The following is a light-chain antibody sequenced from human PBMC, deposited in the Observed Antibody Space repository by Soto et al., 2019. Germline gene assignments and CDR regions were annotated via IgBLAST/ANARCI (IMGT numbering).Light chain of an antibody. CDR1: QSVSSSY. CDR3: NQYGSSPYT. J-gene: IGKJ2*01. V-gene: IGKV3-20*01. Sequence: EIVLTQSPGTLSLSPGARATLSCRASQSVSSSYLAWYQQKPGQAPRLLIYGASSRATGIPDRFSGSGSGTDLTLTISRLEPEEFAVYYCNQYGSSPYTFGQRTKLEIK. CDR2: GAS.